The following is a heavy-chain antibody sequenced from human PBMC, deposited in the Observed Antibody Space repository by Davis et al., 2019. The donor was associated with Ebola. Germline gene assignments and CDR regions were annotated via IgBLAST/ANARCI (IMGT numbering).Heavy chain of an antibody. CDR2: INPSGGST. Sequence: ASVKVSCKASGYTFTSYYMHWVRQAPGQGLEWMGIINPSGGSTSYAQKLQGRVTMTTDTSTSTAYMELRSLRSDDTAVYYCARDITMVRGASYFDYWGQGTLVTVSS. J-gene: IGHJ4*02. D-gene: IGHD3-10*01. V-gene: IGHV1-46*01. CDR1: GYTFTSYY. CDR3: ARDITMVRGASYFDY.